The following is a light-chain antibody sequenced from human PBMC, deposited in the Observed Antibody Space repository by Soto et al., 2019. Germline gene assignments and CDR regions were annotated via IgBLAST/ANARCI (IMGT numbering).Light chain of an antibody. V-gene: IGLV1-44*01. CDR3: AAWDDSLNGPL. CDR2: SNN. Sequence: QSVLTQPPSASGTPGQRVTISCSGSSSSIGSNTVNWYQQLPGTAPTLLIYSNNQRPSGVPDRFSGSKSGTSASLAVNGLQSEDEADYYCAAWDDSLNGPLFGGGTKLTVL. J-gene: IGLJ3*02. CDR1: SSSIGSNT.